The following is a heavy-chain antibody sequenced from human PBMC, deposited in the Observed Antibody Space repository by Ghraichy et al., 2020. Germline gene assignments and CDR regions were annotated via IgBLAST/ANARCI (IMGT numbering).Heavy chain of an antibody. D-gene: IGHD4-11*01. CDR3: ARDRVKGTVTTGNYYYGMDV. V-gene: IGHV4-4*07. CDR1: GGSISSYY. Sequence: SQTLSLTCTVSGGSISSYYWSWIRQPAGKGLEWIGRIYTSGSTNYNPSLKSRVTMSVDTSKNQFSLKLSSVTAADTAVYYCARDRVKGTVTTGNYYYGMDVWGQGTTVTVSS. CDR2: IYTSGST. J-gene: IGHJ6*02.